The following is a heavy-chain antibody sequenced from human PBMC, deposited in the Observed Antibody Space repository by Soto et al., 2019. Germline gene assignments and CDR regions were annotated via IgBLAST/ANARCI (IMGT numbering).Heavy chain of an antibody. Sequence: QVQLVQSGAEVKKPGSSVGVSCKASGGTPSNSAFSWVRQAPGQGLEWMGGIIPVFGIVKYAQNLEGRVTITADESTNTAYMELSSLRYEDSAVYYCASGRIVVVASRADYGMDVWGQGTTVTVSS. V-gene: IGHV1-69*01. CDR3: ASGRIVVVASRADYGMDV. J-gene: IGHJ6*02. CDR1: GGTPSNSA. CDR2: IIPVFGIV. D-gene: IGHD3-22*01.